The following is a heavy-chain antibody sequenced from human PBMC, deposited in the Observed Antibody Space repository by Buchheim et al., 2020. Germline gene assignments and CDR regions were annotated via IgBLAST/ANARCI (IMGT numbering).Heavy chain of an antibody. CDR2: IRNKANNYAT. Sequence: EVQLVESGGGLVQPGGSLKLSCAASGFAFSGSAIHWVRQASGKGLEWLGRIRNKANNYATRYTESVKGRFTISRDDSKNTAHLEMNSLKTEDTALYYCTGGPAAGNDYWGQGTL. J-gene: IGHJ4*02. D-gene: IGHD6-13*01. CDR3: TGGPAAGNDY. CDR1: GFAFSGSA. V-gene: IGHV3-73*01.